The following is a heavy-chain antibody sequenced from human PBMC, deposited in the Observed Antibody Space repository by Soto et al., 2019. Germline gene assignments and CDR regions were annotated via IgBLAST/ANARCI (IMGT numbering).Heavy chain of an antibody. CDR1: GFTFSSYA. Sequence: GGSLRLSCAAPGFTFSSYAMHWVRQAPGKGLEWVAVISYDGSNKYYADSVKGRFTISRDNSKNTLYLQMNSLRAEDTAVYYCARDFAPDYGDYLGWFDPWGQGTLVTVSS. CDR2: ISYDGSNK. CDR3: ARDFAPDYGDYLGWFDP. V-gene: IGHV3-30-3*01. J-gene: IGHJ5*02. D-gene: IGHD4-17*01.